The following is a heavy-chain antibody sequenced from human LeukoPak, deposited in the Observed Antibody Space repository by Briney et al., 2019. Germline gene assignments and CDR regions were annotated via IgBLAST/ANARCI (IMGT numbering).Heavy chain of an antibody. Sequence: SETLSLTCTVSGGSIISSSHYWGWIRQPPGKGPEWIGSIYHSGTSYYNPSLKSRVTISIDTSKNHFSLRLNAVTAADMAVYDCAQPREHYNVLTGYYAGNYYFESWGQGTLVTLSS. V-gene: IGHV4-39*02. J-gene: IGHJ4*02. CDR2: IYHSGTS. CDR3: AQPREHYNVLTGYYAGNYYFES. D-gene: IGHD3-9*01. CDR1: GGSIISSSHY.